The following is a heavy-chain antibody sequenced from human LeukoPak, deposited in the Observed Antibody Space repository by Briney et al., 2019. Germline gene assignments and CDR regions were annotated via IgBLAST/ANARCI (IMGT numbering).Heavy chain of an antibody. V-gene: IGHV1-2*02. Sequence: ASVKVSCKASGYTFTGYYLHWVRPAPGQGLEWMGWINPNSGGANYAQKFQDRVTMTRDTSISTAYMELSRLRSDDTAVYFCARGVADSSGYGHWSFDYWGQGTLVTVSS. CDR3: ARGVADSSGYGHWSFDY. CDR1: GYTFTGYY. J-gene: IGHJ4*02. CDR2: INPNSGGA. D-gene: IGHD3-22*01.